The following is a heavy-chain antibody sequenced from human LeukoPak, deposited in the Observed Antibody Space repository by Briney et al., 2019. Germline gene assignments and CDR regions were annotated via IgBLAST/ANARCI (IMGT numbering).Heavy chain of an antibody. Sequence: SETLSLTCTVSGGSISSYYWSWIRQPPGKGLEWIGSINYSGSTNYNPSLKSRFTISVDTSKNQFSLKLSAVAAADTSVYYCARVWGDSSYYSYCMDGWGQGTTVTVSS. V-gene: IGHV4-59*01. J-gene: IGHJ6*02. CDR2: INYSGST. CDR3: ARVWGDSSYYSYCMDG. CDR1: GGSISSYY. D-gene: IGHD3-16*01.